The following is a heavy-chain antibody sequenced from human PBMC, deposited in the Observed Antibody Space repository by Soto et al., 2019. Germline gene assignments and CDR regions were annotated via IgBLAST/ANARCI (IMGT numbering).Heavy chain of an antibody. V-gene: IGHV3-7*03. CDR3: ARGPSYSDYSNDWFFDS. CDR2: IKKDGTEK. Sequence: PGGSLRLSCAASGFTFSGYWMTWVRQAPGKGLEWVADIKKDGTEKYYVDSLKGRFTISRDNAKKSVYLQMNGLTVEDTAVYRCARGPSYSDYSNDWFFDSWGQGALVTVSS. J-gene: IGHJ4*02. CDR1: GFTFSGYW. D-gene: IGHD3-9*01.